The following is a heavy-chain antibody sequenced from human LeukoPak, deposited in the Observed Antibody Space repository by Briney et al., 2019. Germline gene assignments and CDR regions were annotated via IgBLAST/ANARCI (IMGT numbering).Heavy chain of an antibody. D-gene: IGHD2-2*01. Sequence: PSETLSLTCTVSGGSISSYYWSWIRQPAGKGLEWIGRIYTSGSTNYNPSLKSRVTMLVDTSKNQFSLKLSSVTAADTAVYYCARSRVVGGYYYYYMDVWGKGTTVTVSS. CDR3: ARSRVVGGYYYYYMDV. V-gene: IGHV4-4*07. CDR1: GGSISSYY. J-gene: IGHJ6*03. CDR2: IYTSGST.